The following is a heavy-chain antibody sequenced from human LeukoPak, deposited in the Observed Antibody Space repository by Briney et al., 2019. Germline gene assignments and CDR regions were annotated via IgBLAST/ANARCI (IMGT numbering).Heavy chain of an antibody. CDR3: ARLRYGGFDP. CDR2: IKYERSEK. D-gene: IGHD5-18*01. Sequence: GGSLRLSCAASGFTFTSYWMSWVRQAPGKGLEWVANIKYERSEKYYVDSVKGRFTISRDNAKNALYLQMNSLRAEDTAEYYCARLRYGGFDPWGQGTLVTVSS. V-gene: IGHV3-7*01. CDR1: GFTFTSYW. J-gene: IGHJ5*02.